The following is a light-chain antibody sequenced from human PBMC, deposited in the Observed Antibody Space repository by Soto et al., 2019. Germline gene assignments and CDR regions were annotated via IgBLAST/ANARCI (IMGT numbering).Light chain of an antibody. CDR3: QQYYSTPLT. CDR1: QSGLYSSNNKNY. Sequence: DIVMTQSPDGVGVSLGGRATINCRCSQSGLYSSNNKNYLAWYQQKPGQPPKLLIYWASTRESGVPDRFSGSGSGTDFTLTISSLQAEDVAVYYCQQYYSTPLTFGGGTKVAIK. J-gene: IGKJ4*01. CDR2: WAS. V-gene: IGKV4-1*01.